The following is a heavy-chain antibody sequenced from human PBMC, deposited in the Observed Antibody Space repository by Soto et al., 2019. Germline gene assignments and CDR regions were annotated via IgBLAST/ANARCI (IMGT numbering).Heavy chain of an antibody. CDR3: ARDQNVLLWFGELSSFDY. CDR2: ISAYNGNT. D-gene: IGHD3-10*01. Sequence: QVQLVQSGAEVKKPGASVKVSCKASGYTFTSYGISWVRQAPGQGLEWMGWISAYNGNTNYAQKLQGRVTMTTDTSTSTAYMEPRSLRSDDTAVYYCARDQNVLLWFGELSSFDYWGQGTLVTVSS. J-gene: IGHJ4*02. V-gene: IGHV1-18*01. CDR1: GYTFTSYG.